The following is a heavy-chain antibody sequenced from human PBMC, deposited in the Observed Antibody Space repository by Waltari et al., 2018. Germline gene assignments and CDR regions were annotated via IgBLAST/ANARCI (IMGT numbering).Heavy chain of an antibody. V-gene: IGHV1-69*12. J-gene: IGHJ6*03. CDR1: GGSFGGYG. CDR3: ARHELGISQYYYNMYV. CDR2: IIPMFGIP. D-gene: IGHD7-27*01. Sequence: VQLVQSGGEVKTPGSSVKVSCKASGGSFGGYGVSWVRQAPGQGLEWMGVIIPMFGIPDFAQKFQDRLTVTADESTNTVYMELSSLPSEDTAIYYCARHELGISQYYYNMYVWGQGTTVTISS.